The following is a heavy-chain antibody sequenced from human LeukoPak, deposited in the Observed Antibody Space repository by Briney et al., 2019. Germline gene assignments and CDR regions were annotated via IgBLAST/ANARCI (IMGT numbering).Heavy chain of an antibody. J-gene: IGHJ4*02. Sequence: SETLSLTCTVSGGSVSSGSSYWSWIRQPPGQGLEWIGYIYHSGTTNYNPSLKSRVTISADTSKNQFSLKLSSVTAADTAVYYCARHLRGEQQLSGFDYWGQGTLVTVSS. D-gene: IGHD6-13*01. CDR3: ARHLRGEQQLSGFDY. CDR1: GGSVSSGSSY. V-gene: IGHV4-61*01. CDR2: IYHSGTT.